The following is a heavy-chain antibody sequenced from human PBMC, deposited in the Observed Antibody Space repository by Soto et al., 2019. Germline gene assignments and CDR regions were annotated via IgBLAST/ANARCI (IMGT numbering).Heavy chain of an antibody. Sequence: SETLSLTCTVSGGSISSSSYYWAWLRQPPGKGLEWIGTIYYNGSTYYNPSLKSRVTISVDTSKNHFSLKLSSVTAADTAVYYCARVHDIAAADYFDYWGQGTLVTVSS. CDR3: ARVHDIAAADYFDY. D-gene: IGHD6-13*01. J-gene: IGHJ4*02. CDR1: GGSISSSSYY. V-gene: IGHV4-39*07. CDR2: IYYNGST.